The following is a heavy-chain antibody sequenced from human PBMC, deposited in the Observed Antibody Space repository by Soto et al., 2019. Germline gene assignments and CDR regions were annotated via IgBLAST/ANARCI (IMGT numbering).Heavy chain of an antibody. J-gene: IGHJ5*02. D-gene: IGHD1-1*01. CDR1: GGSISSSSYF. CDR3: ARRLTTPISPLDT. V-gene: IGHV4-39*01. CDR2: IYYRGST. Sequence: QPQLQESGPGLVKPSETLSLTSTFSGGSISSSSYFWDWIRQTPEKGLEWIGSIYYRGSTYYNPSDNSRLTISVDTSKNQFSVTLRSVTAADTAVYYFARRLTTPISPLDTWGQGTLVTVSS.